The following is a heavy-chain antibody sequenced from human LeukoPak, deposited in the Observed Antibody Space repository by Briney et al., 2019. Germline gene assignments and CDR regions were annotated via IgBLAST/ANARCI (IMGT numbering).Heavy chain of an antibody. Sequence: KSSETLSLTCTVSGGSISSYYWSWIRQPAGKGLEWIGRIYTSGSTNYNPSLKSRVTMSVDTSKNQFSLKLSSVTAADTAVYYCARVGRYYDALTGYATGGSPFDYWGQGTPVTVSS. D-gene: IGHD3-9*01. CDR3: ARVGRYYDALTGYATGGSPFDY. V-gene: IGHV4-4*07. CDR1: GGSISSYY. CDR2: IYTSGST. J-gene: IGHJ4*02.